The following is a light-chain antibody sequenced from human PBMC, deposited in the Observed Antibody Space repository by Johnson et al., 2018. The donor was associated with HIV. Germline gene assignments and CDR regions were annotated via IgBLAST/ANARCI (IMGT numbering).Light chain of an antibody. J-gene: IGLJ1*01. CDR3: GTWDSSPSAEG. Sequence: QSVLTQPPSVSAAPGQKVTISCSGSSSNIGNNYLSWYQHLPGTAPRLLIYDNNKRPSGIPDRFSGSKSGTSATLGITGLQTGDEADYYCGTWDSSPSAEGFGTGTKVTVL. CDR2: DNN. V-gene: IGLV1-51*01. CDR1: SSNIGNNY.